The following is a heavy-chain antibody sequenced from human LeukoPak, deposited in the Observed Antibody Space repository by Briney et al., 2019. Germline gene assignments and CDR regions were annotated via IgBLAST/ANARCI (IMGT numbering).Heavy chain of an antibody. CDR1: GYTFTSYY. CDR2: INPSGGST. J-gene: IGHJ4*02. CDR3: ARPMVRGVIPNYPPFY. V-gene: IGHV1-46*01. Sequence: ASVKVSCKASGYTFTSYYMHWVRRAPGQGLEWVGIINPSGGSTSYAQKFQGRVTMTRDTSTSTVYMELSSLRSEDTAVYYCARPMVRGVIPNYPPFYWGQGTLVTVSS. D-gene: IGHD3-10*01.